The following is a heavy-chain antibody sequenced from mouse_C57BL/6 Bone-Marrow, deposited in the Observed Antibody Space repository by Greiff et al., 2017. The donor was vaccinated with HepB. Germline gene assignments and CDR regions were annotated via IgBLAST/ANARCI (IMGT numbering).Heavy chain of an antibody. CDR2: ISSGGSYT. Sequence: EVMLVESGGDLVKPGGSLKLSCAASGFTFSSYGMSWVRQTPDKRLEWVATISSGGSYTYYPDSVKGRFTISRDNAKNTLYLQMSSLKSEDTAMYYCARHGYGSSYGAMDYWGQGTSVTVSS. V-gene: IGHV5-6*01. J-gene: IGHJ4*01. CDR1: GFTFSSYG. D-gene: IGHD1-1*01. CDR3: ARHGYGSSYGAMDY.